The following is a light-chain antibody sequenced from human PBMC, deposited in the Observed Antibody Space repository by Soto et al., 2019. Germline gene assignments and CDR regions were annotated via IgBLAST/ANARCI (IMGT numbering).Light chain of an antibody. CDR2: GAS. CDR1: QSVSSSY. Sequence: EIVLTQSPGTLSLSPGERATLSCRASQSVSSSYFAWYQQKPGQAPRLLIYGASSRATGLPDRFSGSGSGTDFPLTISLLEPEDFAVYYCQQRSNWWTFGQGTKVDIK. CDR3: QQRSNWWT. J-gene: IGKJ1*01. V-gene: IGKV3D-20*02.